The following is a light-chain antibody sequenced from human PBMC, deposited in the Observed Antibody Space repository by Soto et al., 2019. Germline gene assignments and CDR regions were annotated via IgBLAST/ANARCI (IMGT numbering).Light chain of an antibody. Sequence: SYELSQPPSVSVSPGQTATITCSGDGLGNKFVCWYQHKPGQSPVLVIYQDYKRPAGIPERFSGSNSGNTPTLTISGTQAMDEADYYCQAWDSSSVVFGGGTKLTVL. CDR1: GLGNKF. V-gene: IGLV3-1*01. CDR3: QAWDSSSVV. J-gene: IGLJ3*02. CDR2: QDY.